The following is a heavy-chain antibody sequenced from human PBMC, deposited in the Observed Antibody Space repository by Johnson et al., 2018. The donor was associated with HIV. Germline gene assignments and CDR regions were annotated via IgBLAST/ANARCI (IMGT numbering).Heavy chain of an antibody. D-gene: IGHD1-26*01. CDR1: GFTFDDYG. CDR2: ISWNGGSI. CDR3: AKGGGSYSDAFDI. Sequence: QLVESGGGLVQPGRSLRLSCVASGFTFDDYGMHWVRQAPGKGLEWVSGISWNGGSIGYADYVKGRFTIARDNAKNSLYLQMNSLRAEDTAVYYCAKGGGSYSDAFDIWGQGTMVTVSS. J-gene: IGHJ3*02. V-gene: IGHV3-9*01.